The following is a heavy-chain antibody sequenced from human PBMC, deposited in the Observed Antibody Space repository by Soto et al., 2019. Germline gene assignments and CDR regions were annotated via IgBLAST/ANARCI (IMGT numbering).Heavy chain of an antibody. Sequence: GESLKISCRGSGYSFTNYWINWVRQVPGKGLEWTGRIDPSGSHTAYSPTFQGHVTISVDKSVSTAYLQWGGLQASDTAMYYCARLSTTVVTPGAEYWGQGTLVTVSS. CDR2: IDPSGSHT. CDR3: ARLSTTVVTPGAEY. J-gene: IGHJ4*02. D-gene: IGHD4-17*01. V-gene: IGHV5-10-1*01. CDR1: GYSFTNYW.